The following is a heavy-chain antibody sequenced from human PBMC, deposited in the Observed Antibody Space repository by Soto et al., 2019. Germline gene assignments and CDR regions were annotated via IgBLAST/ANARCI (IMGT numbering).Heavy chain of an antibody. D-gene: IGHD2-8*01. J-gene: IGHJ6*02. V-gene: IGHV3-33*01. CDR3: ARPLIDGAYYYYGMDV. CDR2: IWYDGSNK. Sequence: GGSLRLSCAASGFTFSSYGMHWVRQAPGKGLEWVAVIWYDGSNKYYADSVKGRFTISRDNSKNTLYLQMNSLRAEDTAVYYCARPLIDGAYYYYGMDVWGQGTTVTVSS. CDR1: GFTFSSYG.